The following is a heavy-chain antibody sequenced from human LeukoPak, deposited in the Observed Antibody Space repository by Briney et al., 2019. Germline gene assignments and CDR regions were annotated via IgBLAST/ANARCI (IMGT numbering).Heavy chain of an antibody. CDR2: IYPRDSTT. J-gene: IGHJ4*02. Sequence: GESLKISCKTSGYSFTHDWIGWVRQMPGKGLEWMGIIYPRDSTTRYSPAFEGQVTIPVDKSITTAYSEWSSLKASDTAMYYCARRAIIQGTSALDFWGQGTVVIVSS. CDR1: GYSFTHDW. D-gene: IGHD2-2*01. CDR3: ARRAIIQGTSALDF. V-gene: IGHV5-51*01.